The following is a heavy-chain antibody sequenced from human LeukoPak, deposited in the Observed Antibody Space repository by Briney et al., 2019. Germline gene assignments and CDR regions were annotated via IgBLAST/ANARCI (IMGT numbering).Heavy chain of an antibody. J-gene: IGHJ4*02. CDR2: IWYDGSNK. CDR1: GFTFSSYG. CDR3: AKDKADYVWGSYRLAPAAQPLDY. Sequence: PGRSLRLSCAASGFTFSSYGMHWVRQAPGKGLEWVAVIWYDGSNKHYADSVKGRFTISRDNSKNTLYLQMNSLRAEDTAVYYCAKDKADYVWGSYRLAPAAQPLDYWGQGTLVTVSS. D-gene: IGHD3-16*02. V-gene: IGHV3-33*06.